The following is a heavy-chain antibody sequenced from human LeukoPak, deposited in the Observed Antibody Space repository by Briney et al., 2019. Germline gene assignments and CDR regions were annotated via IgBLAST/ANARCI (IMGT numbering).Heavy chain of an antibody. CDR1: GGSFSGYY. Sequence: SETLSLTCAVYGGSFSGYYWSWIRQPPGKGLEWIGEINHSGSTYYNPSLKSRVTISVDTSKNQFSLKLSSVTAADTAVYYCARHLTRYYFDYWGQGTLVTVSS. D-gene: IGHD3-9*01. CDR3: ARHLTRYYFDY. J-gene: IGHJ4*02. CDR2: INHSGST. V-gene: IGHV4-34*01.